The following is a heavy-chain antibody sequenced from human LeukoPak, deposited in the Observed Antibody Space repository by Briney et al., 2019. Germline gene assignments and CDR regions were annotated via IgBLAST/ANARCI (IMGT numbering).Heavy chain of an antibody. Sequence: GGSLRLSCAASGFTFSDYYMSWIRQAPGKGLEWVSYISSSGSTIYYADSVKGRFTISRDNAKNSLYLQMNSLRAEDTAVYYCARDWPDYDFWSGYPTTPSYYFDYWGQGTLVTVSS. CDR2: ISSSGSTI. J-gene: IGHJ4*02. CDR3: ARDWPDYDFWSGYPTTPSYYFDY. CDR1: GFTFSDYY. V-gene: IGHV3-11*01. D-gene: IGHD3-3*01.